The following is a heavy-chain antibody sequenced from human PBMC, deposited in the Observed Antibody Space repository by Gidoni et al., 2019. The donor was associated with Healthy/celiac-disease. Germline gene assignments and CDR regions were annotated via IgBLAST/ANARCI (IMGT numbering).Heavy chain of an antibody. J-gene: IGHJ4*02. CDR2: IYHSGST. D-gene: IGHD6-13*01. Sequence: QVQLQESGPGLVKPSGTLSLTCAVSGGSISSSNWWSWVRQPPGKGLEWIGEIYHSGSTTYNPSLKSRVTISVDKSKNQFSLKLSSVTAADTAVYYCARKVSGIAAAGTTPFDYWGQGTLVTVSS. CDR1: GGSISSSNW. V-gene: IGHV4-4*02. CDR3: ARKVSGIAAAGTTPFDY.